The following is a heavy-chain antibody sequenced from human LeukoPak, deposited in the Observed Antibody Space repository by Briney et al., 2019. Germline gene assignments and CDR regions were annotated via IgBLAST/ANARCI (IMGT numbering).Heavy chain of an antibody. J-gene: IGHJ4*02. CDR1: GFTFSSYA. Sequence: GGSLRLSCAASGFTFSSYAMNWVRQAPGKGLEWVSSISSSSSYIYYADSVKGRFTISRDNAKNSLYLKMNSLRAEDTAVYYCARACSSTSCYFDYWGQGTLVTVSS. CDR2: ISSSSSYI. CDR3: ARACSSTSCYFDY. V-gene: IGHV3-21*01. D-gene: IGHD2-2*01.